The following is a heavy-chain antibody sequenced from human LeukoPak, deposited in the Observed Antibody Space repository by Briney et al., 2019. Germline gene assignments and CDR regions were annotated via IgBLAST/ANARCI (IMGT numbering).Heavy chain of an antibody. V-gene: IGHV3-33*06. J-gene: IGHJ6*03. CDR1: GFTFSSYG. Sequence: GGSLRLSCAATGFTFSSYGMHGVRQAPGKGLEWVAVIWYDGSNKYYADSVKGRFTISRDNSKNTLYLQMNSRRAEDTAVYYCAKDGQQLVPYYYFYMDVWGKGTTVTVSS. CDR2: IWYDGSNK. CDR3: AKDGQQLVPYYYFYMDV. D-gene: IGHD6-13*01.